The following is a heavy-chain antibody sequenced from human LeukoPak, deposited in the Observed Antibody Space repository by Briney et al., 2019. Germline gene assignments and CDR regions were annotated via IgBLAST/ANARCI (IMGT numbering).Heavy chain of an antibody. V-gene: IGHV3-7*01. D-gene: IGHD2-2*01. CDR3: ARAIGYCSSTSCQNGAFDI. J-gene: IGHJ3*02. CDR1: GFTFSSYW. Sequence: PGGSLRLSCAASGFTFSSYWMSWVRQASGKGLEWVANIKQDGSEKYYVDSVKGRFTISRDNAKNSLYLQMNSLRAEDTAVYHCARAIGYCSSTSCQNGAFDIWGQGTMVTVSS. CDR2: IKQDGSEK.